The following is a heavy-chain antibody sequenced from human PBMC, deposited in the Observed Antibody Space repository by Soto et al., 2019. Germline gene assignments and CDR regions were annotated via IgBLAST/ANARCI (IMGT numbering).Heavy chain of an antibody. J-gene: IGHJ3*02. D-gene: IGHD1-1*01. Sequence: ELLLLASGGGLIQPGGSLSISCAASGFTFNSYAMSWVRQAPGKGLEWVSTISGSGGSTYYADSVKGRFTISRDNSKNTLYLQMNSLRAEDTAIYYCTKGAHDFRAHDDGFDIWGQGTMVTVSS. CDR1: GFTFNSYA. CDR3: TKGAHDFRAHDDGFDI. V-gene: IGHV3-23*01. CDR2: ISGSGGST.